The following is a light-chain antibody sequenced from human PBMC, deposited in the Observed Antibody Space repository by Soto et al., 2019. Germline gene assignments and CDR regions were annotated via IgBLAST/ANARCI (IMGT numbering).Light chain of an antibody. CDR1: QGIGDT. CDR2: GAS. Sequence: EVVMTQSPATLSVSPGEGVTLSCRASQGIGDTLAWYQHKPGQTPRLLIYGASKRATGFPARFSGSGSGTDFTLTISSLEPEDFAVYYCQQRSNWPPEITFGQGTRLEIK. V-gene: IGKV3-11*01. J-gene: IGKJ5*01. CDR3: QQRSNWPPEIT.